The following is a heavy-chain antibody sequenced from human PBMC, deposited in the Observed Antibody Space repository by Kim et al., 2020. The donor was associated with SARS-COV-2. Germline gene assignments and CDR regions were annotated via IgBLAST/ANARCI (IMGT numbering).Heavy chain of an antibody. Sequence: GGSLRLSCAASGFTFSSYSMNWVRQAPGKGLEWVSYISGSGSTIYYPESLKARFTISRDNARNSLYLQMNSLRDEDTAFYYWARDRSGTGGMDVWGQGTT. CDR3: ARDRSGTGGMDV. D-gene: IGHD1-1*01. V-gene: IGHV3-48*02. CDR1: GFTFSSYS. J-gene: IGHJ6*02. CDR2: ISGSGSTI.